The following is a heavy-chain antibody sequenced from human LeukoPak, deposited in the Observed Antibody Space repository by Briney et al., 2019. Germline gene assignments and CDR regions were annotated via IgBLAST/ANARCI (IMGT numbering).Heavy chain of an antibody. Sequence: SAPTLVKHTQTLTLTCTPSGFSLSTSGGGVGWIRQPPGKALASHALIYWNDDKRYSPSLKSRLTITKDTSKNQVVLTMADMDPVDTGTYYCAHRNGYKHDTFDFWGQGTMVTISS. J-gene: IGHJ3*01. V-gene: IGHV2-5*01. D-gene: IGHD5-24*01. CDR2: IYWNDDK. CDR1: GFSLSTSGGG. CDR3: AHRNGYKHDTFDF.